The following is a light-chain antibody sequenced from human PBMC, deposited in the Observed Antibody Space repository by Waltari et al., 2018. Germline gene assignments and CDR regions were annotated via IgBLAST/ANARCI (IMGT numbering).Light chain of an antibody. CDR3: QQYYGIPG. CDR2: WAS. J-gene: IGKJ1*01. V-gene: IGKV4-1*01. CDR1: QSVLYSSNNKNY. Sequence: DIVMTQSPDSLTVSLGERATINCQSSQSVLYSSNNKNYLAWFQQKPGQPPKLLIYWASTRESGVPDRFSGSGSGTDFTLTISSLQAEDVAVYYCQQYYGIPGFGQGTKVEIK.